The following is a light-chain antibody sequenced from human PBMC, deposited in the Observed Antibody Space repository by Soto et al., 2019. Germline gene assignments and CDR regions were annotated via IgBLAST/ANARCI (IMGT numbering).Light chain of an antibody. V-gene: IGKV3-15*01. J-gene: IGKJ1*01. CDR2: GAS. Sequence: EIVMTQSPATLSVSPGERATLSCRASQSVSSNLAWYQQKAGQAPRLLIYGASTRATGIPARISGSGSGTEFTLTISSLQSEDVAVYHCQQYNKWPRTFGQGTKV. CDR1: QSVSSN. CDR3: QQYNKWPRT.